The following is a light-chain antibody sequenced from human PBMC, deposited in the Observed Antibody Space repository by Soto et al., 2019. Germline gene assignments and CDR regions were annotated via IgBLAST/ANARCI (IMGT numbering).Light chain of an antibody. CDR1: QSVSSSY. Sequence: EIVLTQSPGTLSLSPGERATLSCRASQSVSSSYLAWYQQKPGQAPRLLIYGASSRATGIPDRFSGSGSGTDFTLTISRLEPEDFALYYCQQSPVTFGQGTKVDIK. CDR3: QQSPVT. CDR2: GAS. J-gene: IGKJ1*01. V-gene: IGKV3-20*01.